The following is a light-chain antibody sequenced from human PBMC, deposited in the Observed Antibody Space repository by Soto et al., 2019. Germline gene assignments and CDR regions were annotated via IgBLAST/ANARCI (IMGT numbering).Light chain of an antibody. J-gene: IGLJ3*02. Sequence: QPVLTQPPSASGTPGQRVTISCSGSSSNIGKNYVYWYQQLPGTAPKLLINRNNQRPSGVPDRFSGSKSGTSASLAISGLRSDDEADYYCAVWDGSLSGWVFGGGTKVTVL. CDR2: RNN. CDR1: SSNIGKNY. CDR3: AVWDGSLSGWV. V-gene: IGLV1-47*01.